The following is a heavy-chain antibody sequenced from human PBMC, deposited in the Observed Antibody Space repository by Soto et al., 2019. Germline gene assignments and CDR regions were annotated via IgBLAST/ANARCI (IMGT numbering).Heavy chain of an antibody. J-gene: IGHJ6*02. CDR2: INGDGSST. CDR3: AKWGGYYPYYHEMDV. CDR1: GFTLSFSKYW. D-gene: IGHD1-26*01. Sequence: EVQLVESGGDLVQPGGSLRLSCAVSGFTLSFSKYWMHWLRQAPGKGLVWVARINGDGSSTTYADSVKGRFTISRDSSMVYLQMNSLRAEDTAVYYCAKWGGYYPYYHEMDVWGQGTTVTVSS. V-gene: IGHV3-74*01.